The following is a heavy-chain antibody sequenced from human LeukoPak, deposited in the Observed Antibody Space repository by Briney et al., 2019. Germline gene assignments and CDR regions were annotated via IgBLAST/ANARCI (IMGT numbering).Heavy chain of an antibody. V-gene: IGHV3-23*01. Sequence: PGGSLRISCAASGFTFSNYALTWVRQAPGKGLEWVSAIAFSGSTYYADSVKGRFTISRDDSKNTLYLQMNSLRAEDTAVCYCAKGFLPTSSSSNYVSFDFWGQGTLVTVSS. CDR3: AKGFLPTSSSSNYVSFDF. J-gene: IGHJ4*02. CDR1: GFTFSNYA. D-gene: IGHD6-13*01. CDR2: IAFSGST.